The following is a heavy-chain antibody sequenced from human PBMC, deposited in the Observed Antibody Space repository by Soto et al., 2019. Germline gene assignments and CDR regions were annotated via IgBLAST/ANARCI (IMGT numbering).Heavy chain of an antibody. D-gene: IGHD6-13*01. CDR3: ARSARIAAAGTQWFDP. V-gene: IGHV1-18*01. Sequence: ASVKVSCKASGYTFTSYGISWVRQAPGRGLEWMGWISAYNGNTNYAQKLQGRVTMTTDTSTSTAYMELRSLRSDDTAVYYCARSARIAAAGTQWFDPWGQGTLVTVS. CDR1: GYTFTSYG. CDR2: ISAYNGNT. J-gene: IGHJ5*02.